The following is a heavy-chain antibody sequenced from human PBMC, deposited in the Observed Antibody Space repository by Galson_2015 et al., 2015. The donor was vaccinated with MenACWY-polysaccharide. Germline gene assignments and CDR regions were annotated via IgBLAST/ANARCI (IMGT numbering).Heavy chain of an antibody. CDR1: GFTFSNAW. D-gene: IGHD4-17*01. V-gene: IGHV3-15*01. J-gene: IGHJ4*02. CDR2: IKSKIDGVTT. CDR3: ATVRFFRTDYDSLHRFFDY. Sequence: SLRLSCAASGFTFSNAWMSWVRQAPGKGLEWVGRIKSKIDGVTTNYASPVEGRFAISRDDSKNTLYLQMNSLKTEDTAVYYCATVRFFRTDYDSLHRFFDYWGQGALVTVSS.